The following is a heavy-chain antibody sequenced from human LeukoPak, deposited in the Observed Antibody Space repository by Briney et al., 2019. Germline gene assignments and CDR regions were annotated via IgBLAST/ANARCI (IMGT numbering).Heavy chain of an antibody. CDR1: GYTFTSYD. V-gene: IGHV1-8*03. J-gene: IGHJ3*02. D-gene: IGHD2-15*01. Sequence: ASVKVSCKASGYTFTSYDINWVRRATGQGLEWMGWMNPNSGNTGYAQKFQGRVTITRNTSISTAYMELSSLRSEDTAVYYCARRGRYCSGGSCQGAFDIWGQGTMVTVSS. CDR3: ARRGRYCSGGSCQGAFDI. CDR2: MNPNSGNT.